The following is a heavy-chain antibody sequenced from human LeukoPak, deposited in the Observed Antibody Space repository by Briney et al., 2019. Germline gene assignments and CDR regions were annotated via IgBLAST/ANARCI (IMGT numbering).Heavy chain of an antibody. J-gene: IGHJ4*02. CDR3: AKQSRSSGWYPIDY. D-gene: IGHD6-19*01. V-gene: IGHV3-23*01. CDR2: ISGSGGST. Sequence: GGSLRLSCAASGFTFDDHAMHWVRQAPGKGLEWVSAISGSGGSTYYADSVKGRFTISRDNSKNTLYLQMNSLRAEDTAVYYCAKQSRSSGWYPIDYWGQGTLVTVSS. CDR1: GFTFDDHA.